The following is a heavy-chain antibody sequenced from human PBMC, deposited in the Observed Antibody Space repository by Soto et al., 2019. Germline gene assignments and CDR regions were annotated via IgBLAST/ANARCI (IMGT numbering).Heavy chain of an antibody. CDR1: GGSISSYY. D-gene: IGHD2-2*01. V-gene: IGHV4-59*01. J-gene: IGHJ5*02. CDR3: AREMGYCSSTSCYRLGWFDP. CDR2: IYYSGST. Sequence: SETLSLTCTVSGGSISSYYWSWIRQPPGKGLEWIGYIYYSGSTNYNPSLKSRVTISVDTSKNQFSLKLSSVTAADTAVYYCAREMGYCSSTSCYRLGWFDPWGQGTLVTVSS.